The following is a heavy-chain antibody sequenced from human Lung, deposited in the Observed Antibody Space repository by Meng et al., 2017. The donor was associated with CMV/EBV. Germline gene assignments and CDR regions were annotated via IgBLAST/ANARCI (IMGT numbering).Heavy chain of an antibody. CDR3: VRGPKAHSGSYARQVVDYYYGMDD. J-gene: IGHJ6*02. V-gene: IGHV3-7*01. CDR1: RFTFSSFW. CDR2: IKQNGSEK. Sequence: SCAASRFTFSSFWMSWVRQAPGKGLEWVSNIKQNGSEKYYVDSVKGRFTISRDNAKNSLYLQMNSLRAEDTAVYYCVRGPKAHSGSYARQVVDYYYGMDDWXQGNXVTVSS. D-gene: IGHD1-26*01.